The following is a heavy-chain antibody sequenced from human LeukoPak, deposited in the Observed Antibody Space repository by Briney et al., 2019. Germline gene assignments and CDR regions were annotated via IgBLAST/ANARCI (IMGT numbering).Heavy chain of an antibody. CDR1: GGSISSGAYY. CDR3: ARQLRNRYGSGSLFWFDP. CDR2: INHSGST. Sequence: PSETLSLTCIVSGGSISSGAYYWAWIRQPPGKGLEWIGEINHSGSTNYNPSLKSRVTISVDTSKNQFSLKLSSVTAADTAVYYCARQLRNRYGSGSLFWFDPWGQGTLVTVSS. J-gene: IGHJ5*02. D-gene: IGHD3-10*01. V-gene: IGHV4-39*01.